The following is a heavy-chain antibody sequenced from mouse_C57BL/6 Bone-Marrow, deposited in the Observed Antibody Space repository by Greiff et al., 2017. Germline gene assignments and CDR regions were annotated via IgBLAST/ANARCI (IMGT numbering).Heavy chain of an antibody. CDR1: GYSFTDYN. CDR3: ARGYDYDYAMDY. V-gene: IGHV1-39*01. D-gene: IGHD2-4*01. J-gene: IGHJ4*01. CDR2: INPNYGTT. Sequence: EVKLVESGPELVKPGASVKISCKASGYSFTDYNMHWVKQSHGKSLEWIGVINPNYGTTSYNQKFKGKATLTVDQSSSTAYMQLNSLTSEDSAVYYGARGYDYDYAMDYWGQGTSVTVSS.